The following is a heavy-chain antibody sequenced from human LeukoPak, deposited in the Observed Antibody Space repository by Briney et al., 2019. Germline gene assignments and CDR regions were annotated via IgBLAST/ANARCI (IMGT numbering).Heavy chain of an antibody. V-gene: IGHV4-39*01. CDR1: GASFSSSTYY. CDR3: ARHAGGIAAAGTRPFDY. D-gene: IGHD6-13*01. Sequence: TSSETLSLTCTVSGASFSSSTYYWGWIRQPPEKGLEWIGSIYYSGSTYYNPSLKSRVTMSVDTSKNQFSLKLSSVTAADTAVYYCARHAGGIAAAGTRPFDYWGQGTLVTVSS. J-gene: IGHJ4*02. CDR2: IYYSGST.